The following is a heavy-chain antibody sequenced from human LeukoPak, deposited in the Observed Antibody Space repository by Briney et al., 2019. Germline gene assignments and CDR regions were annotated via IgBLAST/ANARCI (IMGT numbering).Heavy chain of an antibody. CDR1: GGSIGSSIYY. D-gene: IGHD6-13*01. CDR2: IYYSGST. V-gene: IGHV4-39*07. J-gene: IGHJ4*02. Sequence: SETLSLTCTASGGSIGSSIYYWGWIRKPPGKGLEWIGSIYYSGSTYYNPSLKGRVTISVDTSKNQFSLKLSSVTAADTAVYYCARLNSSSWYYFDYWGRGTLVTVSS. CDR3: ARLNSSSWYYFDY.